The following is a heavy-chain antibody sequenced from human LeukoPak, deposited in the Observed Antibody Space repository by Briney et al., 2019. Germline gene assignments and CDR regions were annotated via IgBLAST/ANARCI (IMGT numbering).Heavy chain of an antibody. Sequence: GGSLRLSCAASGFTFSDQSMNWVRRAPGKGLDWVSSISYNNLHIDSVKGRFTISRDNAKNSLYLQMNNLRAEDTAVYYCVGPDSQFDCWGQGTLVTVSS. D-gene: IGHD3-10*01. J-gene: IGHJ4*02. CDR2: ISYNNLH. CDR1: GFTFSDQS. V-gene: IGHV3-21*01. CDR3: VGPDSQFDC.